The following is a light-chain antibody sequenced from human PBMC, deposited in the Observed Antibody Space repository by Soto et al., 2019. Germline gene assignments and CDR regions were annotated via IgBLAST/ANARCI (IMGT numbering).Light chain of an antibody. CDR1: SSDVGGYNY. V-gene: IGLV2-14*01. J-gene: IGLJ1*01. CDR3: SSYTSSSTLGV. Sequence: THPASVSWSPGQSITISCTGTSSDVGGYNYVSWYQHHPGKAPKLMIYEVSNRPSGVSNRFSGSKSGNTASLTISGLQAEDEADYYCSSYTSSSTLGVFGTGTKVTVL. CDR2: EVS.